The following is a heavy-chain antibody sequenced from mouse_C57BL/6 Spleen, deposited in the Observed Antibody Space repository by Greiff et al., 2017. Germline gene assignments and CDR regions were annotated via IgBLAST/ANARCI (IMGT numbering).Heavy chain of an antibody. V-gene: IGHV14-1*01. Sequence: SGAELVRPGASVKLSCTASGFNIKDYYMHWVKQRPEQGLEWVGRIDPEDGDTEYAPKFQGKATMTADTSSNTAYLQLSSLTSEDTAVYYCTTWDYDGWFAYWDQGTLVTVSA. CDR1: GFNIKDYY. CDR3: TTWDYDGWFAY. CDR2: IDPEDGDT. D-gene: IGHD2-4*01. J-gene: IGHJ3*01.